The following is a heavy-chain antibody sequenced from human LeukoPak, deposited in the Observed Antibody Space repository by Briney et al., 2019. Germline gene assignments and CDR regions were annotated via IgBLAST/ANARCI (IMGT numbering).Heavy chain of an antibody. V-gene: IGHV3-23*01. CDR1: GFTFSDYA. CDR2: LSGSGAGT. J-gene: IGHJ4*02. D-gene: IGHD3-3*01. Sequence: PGGSLRLSCAASGFTFSDYALGWVRQAPGRRLEWVATLSGSGAGTYYSDSVQGRFTISRDNSKRTLFLQMNSLRAEDTAFYYCAKAELGVDTFFDYWGQGTLVTVSS. CDR3: AKAELGVDTFFDY.